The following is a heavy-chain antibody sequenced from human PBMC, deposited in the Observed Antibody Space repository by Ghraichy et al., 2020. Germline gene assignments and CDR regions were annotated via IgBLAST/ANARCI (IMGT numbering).Heavy chain of an antibody. V-gene: IGHV4-4*02. Sequence: ESLNISCAVSGGSISSSNWWSWVRQPPGKGLEWIGEIYHSGSTNYNPSLKSRVTISVDKSKNQFSLKLSSVTAADTAVYYCAREARAGVLNQFDYWGQGTLVTVSS. CDR1: GGSISSSNW. D-gene: IGHD3-10*01. CDR2: IYHSGST. J-gene: IGHJ4*02. CDR3: AREARAGVLNQFDY.